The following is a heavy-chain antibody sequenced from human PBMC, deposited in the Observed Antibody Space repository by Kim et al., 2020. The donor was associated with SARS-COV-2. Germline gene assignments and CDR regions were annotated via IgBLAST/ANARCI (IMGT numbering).Heavy chain of an antibody. CDR1: GGSFSGYY. CDR3: ARGRVLRRCGSKYNWFDP. J-gene: IGHJ5*02. V-gene: IGHV4-34*01. Sequence: SETLSLTCAVYGGSFSGYYWSWIRQPPGKGLEWIGEINHSGSTNYNPSLKSRVTISVDTSKNQFSLKLSSVTAADTAVYYCARGRVLRRCGSKYNWFDP. D-gene: IGHD4-17*01. CDR2: INHSGST.